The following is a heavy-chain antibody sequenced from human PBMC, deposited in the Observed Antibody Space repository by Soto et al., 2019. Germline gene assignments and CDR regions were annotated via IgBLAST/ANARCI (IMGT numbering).Heavy chain of an antibody. V-gene: IGHV5-10-1*01. Sequence: GESLKISCKASGYSFTNYWIGWVRQMAGQGLEWMGRIDPSDSYADYSPSFQGHVTISADKSIATAYLQWRSLKASDTAMYYCARLEGYCRSTTCYDYYYGLDVWGQGTEVTVYS. CDR2: IDPSDSYA. J-gene: IGHJ6*02. CDR3: ARLEGYCRSTTCYDYYYGLDV. D-gene: IGHD2-2*01. CDR1: GYSFTNYW.